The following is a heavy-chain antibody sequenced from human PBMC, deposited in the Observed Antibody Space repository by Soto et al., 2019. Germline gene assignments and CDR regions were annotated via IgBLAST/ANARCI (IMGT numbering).Heavy chain of an antibody. V-gene: IGHV3-13*01. CDR3: ACDLSPKLTDPDYVWGSYRPNYYYYGMDV. D-gene: IGHD3-16*02. Sequence: GGSLRLSCAASGFTFSSYDMHWVRQATGKGLEWVSAIGTAGDTYYPGSVKGRFTISRENAKNSLYLQMNSPRAEDTAIYYCACDLSPKLTDPDYVWGSYRPNYYYYGMDVWGQGTTVTVSS. CDR2: IGTAGDT. CDR1: GFTFSSYD. J-gene: IGHJ6*02.